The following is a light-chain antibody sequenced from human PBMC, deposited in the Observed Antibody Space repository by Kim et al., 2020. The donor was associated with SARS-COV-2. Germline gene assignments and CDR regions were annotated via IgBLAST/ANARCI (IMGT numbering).Light chain of an antibody. V-gene: IGLV1-44*01. CDR1: SSNIGDNT. Sequence: QSVLTQPPSTSGTPGQRVTISCSGSSSNIGDNTVNWYQQRPGAAPRVVIYSNNQRPSGVPDRISGSKSGTSASLAISGLQSEDEADYYCAAWDDGLRGVVFGGGTKVTV. CDR3: AAWDDGLRGVV. J-gene: IGLJ2*01. CDR2: SNN.